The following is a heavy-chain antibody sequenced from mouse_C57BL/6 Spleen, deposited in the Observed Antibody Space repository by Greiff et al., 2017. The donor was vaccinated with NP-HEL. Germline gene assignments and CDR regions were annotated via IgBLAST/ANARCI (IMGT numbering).Heavy chain of an antibody. CDR2: FYPGSGSI. Sequence: VKPGASVKLSCKASGYTFTEYTIHWVKQRSGQGLEWIGWFYPGSGSIKYNEKFKDKATLTADKSSSTVYMELSRLTSEDSAVYFCARRYYGSSYDYYAMDYWGQGTSVTVSS. CDR3: ARRYYGSSYDYYAMDY. D-gene: IGHD1-1*01. V-gene: IGHV1-62-2*01. J-gene: IGHJ4*01. CDR1: GYTFTEYT.